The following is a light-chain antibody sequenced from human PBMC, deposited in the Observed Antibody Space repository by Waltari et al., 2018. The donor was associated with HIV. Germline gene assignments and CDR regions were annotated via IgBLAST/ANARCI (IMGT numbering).Light chain of an antibody. CDR1: TGAVTSAYY. CDR2: STN. J-gene: IGLJ3*02. Sequence: QTVVPQEPSLTVSPGGTVTLTCASSTGAVTSAYYPNSFQLKPGQAPRALIYSTNYKHSWTPVRFSGSRLGGKAALTLSGVQPEDEAEYYCQLYDDGAWVFGGGTKLTVL. CDR3: QLYDDGAWV. V-gene: IGLV7-43*01.